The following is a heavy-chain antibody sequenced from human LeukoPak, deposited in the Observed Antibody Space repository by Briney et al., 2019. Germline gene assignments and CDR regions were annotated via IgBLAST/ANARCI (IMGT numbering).Heavy chain of an antibody. CDR2: INPNSGGT. V-gene: IGHV1-2*02. Sequence: ASVKVSCKASGYTFTGYYMHWVRQAPGQGLEWMGWINPNSGGTNYAQKFQGRVTMTRDKSISTAYMELSRLRSDDTAVYYCARPYYDILTGYWTLDYWGQGTLVTVSS. CDR3: ARPYYDILTGYWTLDY. D-gene: IGHD3-9*01. CDR1: GYTFTGYY. J-gene: IGHJ4*02.